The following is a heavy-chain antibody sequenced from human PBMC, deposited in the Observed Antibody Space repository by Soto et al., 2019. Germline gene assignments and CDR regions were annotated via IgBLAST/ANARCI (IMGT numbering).Heavy chain of an antibody. V-gene: IGHV3-23*01. CDR1: GFTFSSYA. CDR2: ISGSGGST. CDR3: AKDGVKLDIVLMVYAIGPSYFDY. D-gene: IGHD2-8*01. J-gene: IGHJ4*02. Sequence: GGSLRLSCAASGFTFSSYAMSWVRQAPGKGLEWVSAISGSGGSTYYADSVKGRFTISRDNSKNTLYLQMNSLRAEDTAVYYCAKDGVKLDIVLMVYAIGPSYFDYWGQGTLVTVSS.